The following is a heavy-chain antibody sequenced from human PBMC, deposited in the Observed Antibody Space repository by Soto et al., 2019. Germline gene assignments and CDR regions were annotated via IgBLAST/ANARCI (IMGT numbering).Heavy chain of an antibody. V-gene: IGHV4-59*01. D-gene: IGHD3-16*01. CDR1: GDSISTYY. CDR3: AXGRFDYIWGSPAPYLDY. J-gene: IGHJ4*02. CDR2: IYNSGST. Sequence: SETLSLTCTVSGDSISTYYWSWIRQPPGKGLEWIGYIYNSGSTKYNPSLKSRVTISVDTSKNHFSLKLNSVTAADTAVYYCAXGRFDYIWGSPAPYLDYWGQGALVTVSS.